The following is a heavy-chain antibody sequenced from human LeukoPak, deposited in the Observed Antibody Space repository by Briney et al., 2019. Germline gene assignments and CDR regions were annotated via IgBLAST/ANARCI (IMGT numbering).Heavy chain of an antibody. Sequence: PSETLSLTCTVSGGSISSSSYYWGWIRQPPGKGLEWIGSIYYSGSTYYNPSLKSRVTISVDTSKNQFSLKLSSVTAADTAVYYCASLYYYDSSGSPWGQGTLVTVSS. CDR1: GGSISSSSYY. V-gene: IGHV4-39*07. CDR3: ASLYYYDSSGSP. D-gene: IGHD3-22*01. CDR2: IYYSGST. J-gene: IGHJ5*02.